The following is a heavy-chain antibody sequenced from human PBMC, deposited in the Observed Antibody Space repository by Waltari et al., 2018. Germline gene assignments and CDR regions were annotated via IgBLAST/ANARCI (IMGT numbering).Heavy chain of an antibody. V-gene: IGHV4-34*02. CDR3: ARSAAIVVRGRYFQY. D-gene: IGHD3-10*01. Sequence: QVQLQQWGAGLLKPSETLSLSCAVHGGSSFSAYYWNWVRQVPGKGLEWIGEINDRGLTHYNPSLKSRVTMSVDTSRNQFSLTLTSVTAADTALYYCARSAAIVVRGRYFQYWGQGTLVTVSS. J-gene: IGHJ1*01. CDR1: GGSSFSAYY. CDR2: INDRGLT.